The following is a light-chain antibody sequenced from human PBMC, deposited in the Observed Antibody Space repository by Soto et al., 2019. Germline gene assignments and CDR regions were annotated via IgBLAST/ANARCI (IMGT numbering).Light chain of an antibody. V-gene: IGLV2-14*03. J-gene: IGLJ2*01. CDR2: DVT. Sequence: QSVLTQPPSASGSPGQSVAISCTGTSSDVGGYNYVSWYQQYPGKAPKLIIFDVTSRPSGVSPRFSGSKSGTTASLTISDLQPGDEADYYCCSYTSSSLLIFGGGTKVTVL. CDR1: SSDVGGYNY. CDR3: CSYTSSSLLI.